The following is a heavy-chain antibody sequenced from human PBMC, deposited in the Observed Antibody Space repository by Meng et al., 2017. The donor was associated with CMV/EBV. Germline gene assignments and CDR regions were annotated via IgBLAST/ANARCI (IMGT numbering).Heavy chain of an antibody. CDR3: ARGVGYCSSTSCYPRFDP. CDR1: GSFSGYY. J-gene: IGHJ5*02. V-gene: IGHV4-34*01. CDR2: SNHSGST. Sequence: GSFSGYYWSWIRQPPGKGLEWIGESNHSGSTNYNPSLKSRVTISVDTSKNQFSLKLSSVTAADTAVYYCARGVGYCSSTSCYPRFDPWGQGTLVTVSS. D-gene: IGHD2-2*01.